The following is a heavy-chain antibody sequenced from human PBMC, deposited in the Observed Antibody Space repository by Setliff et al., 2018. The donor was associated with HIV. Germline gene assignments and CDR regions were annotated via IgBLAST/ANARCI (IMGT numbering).Heavy chain of an antibody. CDR2: IKNRANGGTT. V-gene: IGHV3-15*01. CDR1: GFTFSDAW. J-gene: IGHJ4*02. Sequence: GSRRLSCAASGFTFSDAWMSWVRQAPGKGLEWVARIKNRANGGTTHYAAPVKGRFTISRDNTRSTLYLQMNRLRVEDTAVYYCVRGPQFRPHWGQGTLVTVSS. CDR3: VRGPQFRPH.